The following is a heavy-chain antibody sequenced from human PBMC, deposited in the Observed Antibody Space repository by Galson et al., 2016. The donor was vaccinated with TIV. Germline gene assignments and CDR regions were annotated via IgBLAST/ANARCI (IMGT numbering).Heavy chain of an antibody. D-gene: IGHD2-21*02. V-gene: IGHV3-33*01. CDR1: GFTFASYG. CDR3: AREFADYYFDF. CDR2: IWFDGSNI. J-gene: IGHJ4*02. Sequence: LRLSCAASGFTFASYGMHWVRQAPGKGLEWVAAIWFDGSNIHYADSVKGRFTISRDNPKNTVYLHMNSLRAEDTAVYFCAREFADYYFDFWGQGTLVTVSS.